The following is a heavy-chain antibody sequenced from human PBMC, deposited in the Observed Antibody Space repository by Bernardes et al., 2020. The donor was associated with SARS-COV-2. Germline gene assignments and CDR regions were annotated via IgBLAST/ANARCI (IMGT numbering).Heavy chain of an antibody. CDR3: SFLFGDSISP. V-gene: IGHV1-2*02. CDR2: LNPNSGAT. J-gene: IGHJ5*01. CDR1: GYTLTGNY. Sequence: ASVKVSCKASGYTLTGNYIHWVRQAPGQGLEWMGWLNPNSGATNYAQRFQGRVTMTRDTSITTAYMELSSLTYDDTAVYYCSFLFGDSISPWGQGTLVTVVS. D-gene: IGHD3-22*01.